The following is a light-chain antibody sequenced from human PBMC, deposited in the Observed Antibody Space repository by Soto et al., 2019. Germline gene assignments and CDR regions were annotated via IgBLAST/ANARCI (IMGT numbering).Light chain of an antibody. V-gene: IGLV2-11*01. Sequence: QSVLTQPRSVSGSPGQSVTISCTGTSSDVGGYNYVSWYQQHPGKAPKLMIYDVSKRPSGVPDRFSGSKSGNTASLTISGLQAEDEADYYCCSYAGSYTSGVFGTGTEVTVL. CDR2: DVS. J-gene: IGLJ1*01. CDR1: SSDVGGYNY. CDR3: CSYAGSYTSGV.